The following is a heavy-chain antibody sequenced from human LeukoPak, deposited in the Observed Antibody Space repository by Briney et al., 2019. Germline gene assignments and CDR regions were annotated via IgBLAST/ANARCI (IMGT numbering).Heavy chain of an antibody. CDR1: GGSVSSGSYY. V-gene: IGHV4-61*01. CDR2: IHYSGST. CDR3: ARIGRVGGYYFDH. D-gene: IGHD3-16*01. Sequence: PSETLSLTCTVSGGSVSSGSYYWSWIRQPPGKGLEWIGYIHYSGSTNYNPSLKSRVTVSVDTPKNQFSLKLRSVTAADTAVYYCARIGRVGGYYFDHWGQGTLVTVSS. J-gene: IGHJ4*02.